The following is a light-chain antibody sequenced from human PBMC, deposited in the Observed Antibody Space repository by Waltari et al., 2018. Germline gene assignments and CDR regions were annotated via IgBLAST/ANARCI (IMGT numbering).Light chain of an antibody. J-gene: IGLJ3*02. CDR3: LLYMGSGIWV. Sequence: QTVVTQEPSLSVSPGGTVTLTCALSSGSHSANSYPSWYQQRPGQTPPTLVYKTSILSSGVPDRFSGSILGNKAALVITGAQADDESDYYCLLYMGSGIWVFGGGTKLTVL. V-gene: IGLV8-61*01. CDR1: SGSHSANSY. CDR2: KTS.